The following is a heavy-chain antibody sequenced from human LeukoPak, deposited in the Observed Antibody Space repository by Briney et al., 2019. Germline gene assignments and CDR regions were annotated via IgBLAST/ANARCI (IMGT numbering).Heavy chain of an antibody. CDR3: AKVGVAKKPYYFDY. CDR2: IRHDGGDK. J-gene: IGHJ4*02. V-gene: IGHV3-7*05. Sequence: GGSLRLSCAASGFTFRSYWMTWVRQAPGKGLEWVANIRHDGGDKYYVDSVRGRFTISRDNAKNSLYLQMNSLRAEDTAVYYCAKVGVAKKPYYFDYWGQGTLVTVSS. CDR1: GFTFRSYW. D-gene: IGHD3-3*01.